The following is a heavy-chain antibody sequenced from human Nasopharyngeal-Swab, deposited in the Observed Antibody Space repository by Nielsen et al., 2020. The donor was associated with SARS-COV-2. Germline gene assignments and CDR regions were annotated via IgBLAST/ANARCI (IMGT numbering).Heavy chain of an antibody. D-gene: IGHD6-6*01. CDR3: AGDGYSSSSVYYYYYYGMDV. V-gene: IGHV1-18*01. CDR2: ISAYNGNT. Sequence: WVRQAPGQGLEWMGWISAYNGNTNYAQKLRGRVTMTTDTSTSTAYMELRSLRSDDTAVYYCAGDGYSSSSVYYYYYYGMDVWGQGTTVTVSS. J-gene: IGHJ6*02.